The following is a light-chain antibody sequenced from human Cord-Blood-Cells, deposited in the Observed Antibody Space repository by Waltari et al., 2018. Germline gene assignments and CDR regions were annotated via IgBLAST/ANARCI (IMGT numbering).Light chain of an antibody. CDR1: QSISIY. Sequence: DIQMTQSPSSLSASVGDRVTITCRASQSISIYLNWNQQKPGKAPKLLIYAASNLQSGVPSRFSGSGSGTDFTLTISRLQPEDFSTYYCQQSYSTPYTFGQGTKLEIK. CDR3: QQSYSTPYT. CDR2: AAS. J-gene: IGKJ2*01. V-gene: IGKV1-39*01.